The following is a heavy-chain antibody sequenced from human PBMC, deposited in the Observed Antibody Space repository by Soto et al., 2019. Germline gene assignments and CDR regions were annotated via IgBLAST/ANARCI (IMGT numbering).Heavy chain of an antibody. CDR3: ARHPPPVRGTTWLDP. V-gene: IGHV5-51*01. D-gene: IGHD3-10*01. CDR2: IYPGDSDT. J-gene: IGHJ5*01. CDR1: GDIFTNNW. Sequence: CKGSGDIFTNNWIGWVRQMPGKGLEWMGIIYPGDSDTRYSPSFQGQVIISVDKSISTAYLQWSSLKASDTAMYYCARHPPPVRGTTWLDPWGQGTLVTVS.